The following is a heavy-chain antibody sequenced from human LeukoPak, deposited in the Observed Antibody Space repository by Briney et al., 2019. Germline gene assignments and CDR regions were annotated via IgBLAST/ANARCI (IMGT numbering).Heavy chain of an antibody. V-gene: IGHV4-34*01. J-gene: IGHJ5*02. D-gene: IGHD4-23*01. CDR3: ARGRYGGNYLDP. CDR2: INHSGST. Sequence: SETLSLTCAVYGGSFSGYYWSWIRQPPGKGLEWIGEINHSGSTNYNPSLKSRVTISVDTSKTQFSLKLSSVTAADTAVYYCARGRYGGNYLDPWGQGTLVTVSS. CDR1: GGSFSGYY.